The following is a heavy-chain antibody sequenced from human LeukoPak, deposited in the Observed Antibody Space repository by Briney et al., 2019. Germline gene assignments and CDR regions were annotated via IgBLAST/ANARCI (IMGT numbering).Heavy chain of an antibody. V-gene: IGHV1-2*02. J-gene: IGHJ5*02. D-gene: IGHD1-26*01. CDR2: INPNSGGT. CDR3: ARDAVGARTWFDP. CDR1: GHTFTGYY. Sequence: ASVKVSCKASGHTFTGYYMHWVRQAPGQGLEWMGWINPNSGGTNYAQKFQGRVTMTRDTSISTAYMELSRLRSDDTAVYYCARDAVGARTWFDPWGQGTLVTVSS.